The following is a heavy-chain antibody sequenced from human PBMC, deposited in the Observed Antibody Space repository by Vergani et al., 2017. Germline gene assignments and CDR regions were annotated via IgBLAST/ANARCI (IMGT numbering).Heavy chain of an antibody. CDR2: ISSDGGST. Sequence: EVQLLESGGGLVQPGGSLRLSCAASGFTFSTYAMTWVRQAPGKGLEWVSTISSDGGSTYYADSVKGRFTISRDNSKNTLSLQMNSLTAEDTAIYYWAGXQGTSAYYYGGFDYWGQGILVTVSS. CDR3: AGXQGTSAYYYGGFDY. CDR1: GFTFSTYA. D-gene: IGHD3-22*01. V-gene: IGHV3-23*01. J-gene: IGHJ4*02.